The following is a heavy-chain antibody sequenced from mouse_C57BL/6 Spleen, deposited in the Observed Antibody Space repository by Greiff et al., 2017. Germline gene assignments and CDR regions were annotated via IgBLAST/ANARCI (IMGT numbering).Heavy chain of an antibody. Sequence: EVQLQQSGPSLVRPSQTLSLTCTATGFSINSDCYWIWIRQFPGNKLEYNGYTVYSGITYYNPSLESRTSITRYTSKNQFSLKLSSVTTEDTATCYCARYYYGSSCGAMDYWGQGTSVTVSS. J-gene: IGHJ4*01. D-gene: IGHD1-1*01. CDR1: GFSINSDCY. CDR3: ARYYYGSSCGAMDY. CDR2: TVYSGIT. V-gene: IGHV3-3*01.